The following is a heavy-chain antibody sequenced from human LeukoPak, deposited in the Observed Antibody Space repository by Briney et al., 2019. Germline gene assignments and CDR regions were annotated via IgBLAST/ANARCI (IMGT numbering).Heavy chain of an antibody. D-gene: IGHD5-18*01. CDR3: ASGPRRGYSYGYGDY. J-gene: IGHJ4*02. V-gene: IGHV3-20*04. CDR2: INWNGGST. Sequence: GGSLRLSCAASGFTFSSYWMHWVRQAPGKGLVWVSGINWNGGSTGYADSVKGRFTISRDNAKNSLYLQMNSLRAEDTALYYCASGPRRGYSYGYGDYWGQGTLVTVSS. CDR1: GFTFSSYW.